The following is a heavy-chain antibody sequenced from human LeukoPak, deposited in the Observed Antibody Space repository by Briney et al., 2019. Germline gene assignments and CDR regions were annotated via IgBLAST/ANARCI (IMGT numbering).Heavy chain of an antibody. CDR3: ASQTLGYCSSTSCYFAFDI. J-gene: IGHJ3*02. D-gene: IGHD2-2*01. Sequence: SETLSLTCTVSGGSVSSGRYYWSWIRQPPGKGLEWIGYIYYSGSTNYNPSLKSRVTISVDTSKNQFSLKLSSVTAADTAVYYCASQTLGYCSSTSCYFAFDIWGQGTMVTVSS. V-gene: IGHV4-61*01. CDR1: GGSVSSGRYY. CDR2: IYYSGST.